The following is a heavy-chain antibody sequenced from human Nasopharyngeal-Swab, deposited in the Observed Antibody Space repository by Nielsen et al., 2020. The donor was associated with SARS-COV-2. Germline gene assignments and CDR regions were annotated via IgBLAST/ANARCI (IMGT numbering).Heavy chain of an antibody. Sequence: GESLKISCAASGFTFSNYWMSWVRQAPGKGLEWVANIKQDGSEKYYLDSVRDRFTISRDNAKNSLFLQMNSLRAEDTAVYYCASHLSYYDRSGYFSEGFDYWGQGTLVTVSS. CDR1: GFTFSNYW. V-gene: IGHV3-7*01. CDR3: ASHLSYYDRSGYFSEGFDY. D-gene: IGHD3-22*01. CDR2: IKQDGSEK. J-gene: IGHJ4*02.